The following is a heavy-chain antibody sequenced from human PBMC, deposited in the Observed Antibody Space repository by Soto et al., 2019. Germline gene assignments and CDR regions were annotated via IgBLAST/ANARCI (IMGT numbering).Heavy chain of an antibody. CDR2: IIPIFGTA. Sequence: ASVKVSCKASGGTFSSYAISWVRQAPGQGLEWMGGIIPIFGTANYAQKFQGRVTITADESTSTVYMELSSLRSEDTAVYYCARNYDSSGYYLDYWGQGTLVTVSS. CDR3: ARNYDSSGYYLDY. V-gene: IGHV1-69*13. J-gene: IGHJ4*02. D-gene: IGHD3-22*01. CDR1: GGTFSSYA.